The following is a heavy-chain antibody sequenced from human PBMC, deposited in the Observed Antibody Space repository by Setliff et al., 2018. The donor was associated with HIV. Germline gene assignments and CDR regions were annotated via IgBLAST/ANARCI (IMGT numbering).Heavy chain of an antibody. CDR2: IYTSGST. V-gene: IGHV4-61*02. CDR1: GGSISSGTYY. CDR3: ARGYSGYVGFTSMDV. Sequence: SETLSLTCTVSGGSISSGTYYWSWIRQPAGKGLEWIGLIYTSGSTNYNPSLKTRVTLSVDTSKNQFSLRLSSVTAADTAVYYCARGYSGYVGFTSMDVWGQGTTVTVSS. D-gene: IGHD1-26*01. J-gene: IGHJ6*02.